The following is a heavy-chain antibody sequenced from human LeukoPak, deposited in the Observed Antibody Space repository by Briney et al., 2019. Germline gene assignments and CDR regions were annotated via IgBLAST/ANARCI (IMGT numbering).Heavy chain of an antibody. V-gene: IGHV3-64*01. CDR1: EFTFNTYS. Sequence: GGSLRLSCAASEFTFNTYSMNWVRQAPGKGLEYVSAISSNGGSTYYANSVKGRFTISRDNSKNTLYLQMGSLRAEDMAVYYCARGSMNGGAFDIWGQGTMVTVSS. CDR3: ARGSMNGGAFDI. D-gene: IGHD2/OR15-2a*01. CDR2: ISSNGGST. J-gene: IGHJ3*02.